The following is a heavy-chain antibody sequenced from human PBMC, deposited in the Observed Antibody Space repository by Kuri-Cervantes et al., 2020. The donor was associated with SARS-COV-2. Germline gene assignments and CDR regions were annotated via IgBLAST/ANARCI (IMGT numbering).Heavy chain of an antibody. Sequence: GSLRPSCTVSGDSISSYYWSWIRQPPGKGLEWIGYIYNSGSTNYNPSLKSRVTISVDTSKNQFSLKLSSVTAADTAVYYCARERYIMVGVVILRSEFDYWGQGTQVT. CDR3: ARERYIMVGVVILRSEFDY. V-gene: IGHV4-4*09. CDR1: GDSISSYY. D-gene: IGHD3-10*01. CDR2: IYNSGST. J-gene: IGHJ4*02.